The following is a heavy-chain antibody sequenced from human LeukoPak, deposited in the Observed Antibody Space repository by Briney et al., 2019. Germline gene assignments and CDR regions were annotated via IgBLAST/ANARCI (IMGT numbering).Heavy chain of an antibody. CDR3: ARDYIGAANCLDP. D-gene: IGHD6-13*01. J-gene: IGHJ5*02. Sequence: ASVKVSRKASGYTLTSYIMHWVRQAPGQGLEWMGIINPSGGSTSYAQKFQGRVTMTRDTSTSTVYMELSSLRSEDTAVYYCARDYIGAANCLDPWGQGTLVTVSS. V-gene: IGHV1-46*01. CDR1: GYTLTSYI. CDR2: INPSGGST.